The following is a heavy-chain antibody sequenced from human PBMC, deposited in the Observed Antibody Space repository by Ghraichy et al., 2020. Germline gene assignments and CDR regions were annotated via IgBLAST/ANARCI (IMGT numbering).Heavy chain of an antibody. CDR2: IWYDGSNK. Sequence: GESLNISCAASGFTFNNYGFHWVRQAPGKGLEWVALIWYDGSNKYYPDSVEGRFTISRDSSKDTVYLQMTGLRVEDTAVYYCARDTYYPNGYFDYWGRGTLVTVSS. J-gene: IGHJ4*02. CDR3: ARDTYYPNGYFDY. D-gene: IGHD2/OR15-2a*01. CDR1: GFTFNNYG. V-gene: IGHV3-33*01.